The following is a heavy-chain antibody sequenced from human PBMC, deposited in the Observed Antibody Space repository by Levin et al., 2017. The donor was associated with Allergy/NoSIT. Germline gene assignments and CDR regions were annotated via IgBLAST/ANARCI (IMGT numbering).Heavy chain of an antibody. CDR2: ISSSSSYT. V-gene: IGHV3-11*05. J-gene: IGHJ4*02. D-gene: IGHD3-10*01. CDR3: ARDRIGFGELPVDY. CDR1: GFTFSDYY. Sequence: GGSLRLSCAASGFTFSDYYMSWIRQAPGKGLEWVSYISSSSSYTNYADSVKGRFTISRDNAKNSLYLQMNSLRAEDTAVYYCARDRIGFGELPVDYWGQGTLVTVSS.